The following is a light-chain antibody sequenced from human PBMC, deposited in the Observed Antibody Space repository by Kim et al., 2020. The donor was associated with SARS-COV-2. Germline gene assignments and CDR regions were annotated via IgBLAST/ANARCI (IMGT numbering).Light chain of an antibody. Sequence: QSALTQPASVSGSPGQSITISCTGTSSDVGGYDYVSWYQQHPGRAPKFMIYDVTKRPSGVSIRFSGSKSGNTASLTISGLQAEDEADYYCSSYTSSNTWVFGGGTQLTVL. CDR2: DVT. V-gene: IGLV2-14*03. CDR3: SSYTSSNTWV. CDR1: SSDVGGYDY. J-gene: IGLJ3*02.